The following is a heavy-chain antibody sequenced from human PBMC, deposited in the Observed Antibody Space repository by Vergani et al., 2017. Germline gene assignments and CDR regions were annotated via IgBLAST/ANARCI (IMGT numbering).Heavy chain of an antibody. CDR3: ASEAAFWSGYYPEY. CDR2: ISAYNGNT. CDR1: GYTFTSYG. D-gene: IGHD3-3*01. J-gene: IGHJ4*02. Sequence: QVQLVQSGAEVKKPGASVKVSCKASGYTFTSYGISWVRQAPGQGLEWMGWISAYNGNTNYAQKLQGRVTMTKATTTSTAYMELRSLRSDDTAVYYCASEAAFWSGYYPEYWGQGTLVTVSS. V-gene: IGHV1-18*01.